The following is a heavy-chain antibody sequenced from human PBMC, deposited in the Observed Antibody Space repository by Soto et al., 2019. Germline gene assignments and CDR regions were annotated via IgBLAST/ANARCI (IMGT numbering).Heavy chain of an antibody. CDR1: GFTFTKYN. J-gene: IGHJ4*02. V-gene: IGHV3-21*01. Sequence: LRLSCAASGFTFTKYNMNWVCQAPGKGLEWVSFISSSSSDIYYADSVKGRFTISIDNAKNSLYLQMNSLRAEDTAIYYCARDNGRGSSTSYYFDYWGQGTLVTVSS. CDR2: ISSSSSDI. D-gene: IGHD2-8*01. CDR3: ARDNGRGSSTSYYFDY.